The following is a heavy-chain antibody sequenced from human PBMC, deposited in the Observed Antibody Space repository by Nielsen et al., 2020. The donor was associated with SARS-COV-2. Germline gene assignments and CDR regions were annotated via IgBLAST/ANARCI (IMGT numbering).Heavy chain of an antibody. CDR2: ISYDGSNK. V-gene: IGHV3-30-3*01. J-gene: IGHJ3*02. Sequence: GGSLRLSCAASGFTFSSYAMHWVRQAPGKGLEWVAVISYDGSNKYYADSVKGRFTISRDNSKNTLYLQMNSLRAEDTAVYYCAREGGSYDADAFDIWGQGTMVTVSS. D-gene: IGHD1-26*01. CDR1: GFTFSSYA. CDR3: AREGGSYDADAFDI.